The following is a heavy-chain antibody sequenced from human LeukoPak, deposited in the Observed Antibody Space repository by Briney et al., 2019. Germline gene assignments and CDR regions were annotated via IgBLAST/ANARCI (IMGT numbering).Heavy chain of an antibody. J-gene: IGHJ4*02. V-gene: IGHV1-46*01. CDR3: ARVSSGSTFDY. Sequence: GASVKVSCKTSGYTITSYYMHWVRQAPGQGLEWMGIINPSGGSTSYTQTFQGRVTMTRDTSTSTVYMELCSLTSEDTAVYYCARVSSGSTFDYWGQGTLVTVSS. CDR2: INPSGGST. CDR1: GYTITSYY. D-gene: IGHD1-26*01.